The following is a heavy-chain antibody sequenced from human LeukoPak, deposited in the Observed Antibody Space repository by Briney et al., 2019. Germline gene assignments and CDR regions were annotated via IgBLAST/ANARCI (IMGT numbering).Heavy chain of an antibody. D-gene: IGHD3-22*01. V-gene: IGHV4-30-4*01. CDR2: IYYSGST. J-gene: IGHJ4*02. Sequence: SETLSLTCTVSGGSISSGDYYWSWIRQPPGKGLEWIGYIYYSGSTYYNPSLKSRVTISVDTSKNQFSLKLSSVTAADTAVYYCARDPPVLYDSSGPIFDYWGQGTLVTVSS. CDR3: ARDPPVLYDSSGPIFDY. CDR1: GGSISSGDYY.